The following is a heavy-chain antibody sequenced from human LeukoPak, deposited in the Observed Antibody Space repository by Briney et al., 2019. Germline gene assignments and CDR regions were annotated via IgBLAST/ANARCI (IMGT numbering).Heavy chain of an antibody. V-gene: IGHV4-59*01. Sequence: PSETLSLTCTVSGGSISSYYWSWIRQPPGKGLEWIGYIYYSGSTNYNPSLKSRATISVDTSKNQFSLKLSSVTAADTAVYYCAREVVVVVAATAYNWFDPWGQGTLVTVSS. J-gene: IGHJ5*02. CDR3: AREVVVVVAATAYNWFDP. CDR2: IYYSGST. CDR1: GGSISSYY. D-gene: IGHD2-15*01.